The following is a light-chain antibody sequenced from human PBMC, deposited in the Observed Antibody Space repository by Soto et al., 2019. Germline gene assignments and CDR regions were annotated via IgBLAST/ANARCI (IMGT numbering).Light chain of an antibody. CDR3: QHYNSYSEA. CDR1: QTISSW. V-gene: IGKV1-5*03. Sequence: DIQMTQSPSTLSGSVGDRITITCRASQTISSWLAWYQQKPGKAPKLLIYKASTLKSGVPSRFSGSGSGTEFTLTISSLQPDDFATYYCQHYNSYSEAFVQGSKV. CDR2: KAS. J-gene: IGKJ1*01.